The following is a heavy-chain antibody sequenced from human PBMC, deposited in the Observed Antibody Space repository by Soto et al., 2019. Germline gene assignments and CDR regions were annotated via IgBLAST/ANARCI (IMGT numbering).Heavy chain of an antibody. CDR2: IYHSGST. V-gene: IGHV4-31*03. CDR1: GGSISSAGYY. D-gene: IGHD6-25*01. J-gene: IGHJ5*02. CDR3: AREAAGILNWFDP. Sequence: QVQLQESGPGLVKPTQTLSLTCTVSGGSISSAGYYWSWIRQHPGKGLEWIGYIYHSGSTYSNPSLKSRVTISVETSKNKFSVKLSSVTAADTAVYYCAREAAGILNWFDPWGQGTLVTVSS.